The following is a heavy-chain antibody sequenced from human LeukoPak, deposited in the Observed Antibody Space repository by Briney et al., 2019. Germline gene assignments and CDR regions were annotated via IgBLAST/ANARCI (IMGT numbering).Heavy chain of an antibody. Sequence: GASVKVSCKASGGTFSSYAISWVRQAPGQGLEWMGRIIPILGIANYAQKFQGRVTITADKSTSTAYMELSSLRSEDTAVYYCARDKAAAGTYYGMDVWGQGTTVTVSS. V-gene: IGHV1-69*04. CDR1: GGTFSSYA. CDR3: ARDKAAAGTYYGMDV. CDR2: IIPILGIA. D-gene: IGHD6-13*01. J-gene: IGHJ6*02.